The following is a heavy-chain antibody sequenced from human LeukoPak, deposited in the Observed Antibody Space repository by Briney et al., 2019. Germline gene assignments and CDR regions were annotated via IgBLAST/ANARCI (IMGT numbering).Heavy chain of an antibody. J-gene: IGHJ6*02. CDR2: IYYSGST. CDR1: GVSVSSGSYY. V-gene: IGHV4-61*01. Sequence: PSETLSLTCTVSGVSVSSGSYYWSWIRQPPGKGLEWIGYIYYSGSTKYNPSLKSRVTISVDTSKNQFSLKLSSVTAADTAVYYCASGYCSGGSCYGYYYYGMDVWGQGTTVTVSS. CDR3: ASGYCSGGSCYGYYYYGMDV. D-gene: IGHD2-15*01.